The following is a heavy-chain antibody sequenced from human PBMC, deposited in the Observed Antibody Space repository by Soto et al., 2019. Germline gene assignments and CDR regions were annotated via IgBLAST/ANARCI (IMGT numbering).Heavy chain of an antibody. CDR2: IIPIFGTA. J-gene: IGHJ4*02. Sequence: QVQLVQSGAEVKKPGASVKVSCKASGYTFTSYGISWVRQAPGQGLEWMGGIIPIFGTANHAQKFQGRVTIIADESTSTVYMELSSLRSEDTAMYYCARGWGYDSNDYYYAYLGQGTLVIVSS. CDR3: ARGWGYDSNDYYYAY. D-gene: IGHD3-22*01. V-gene: IGHV1-69*13. CDR1: GYTFTSYG.